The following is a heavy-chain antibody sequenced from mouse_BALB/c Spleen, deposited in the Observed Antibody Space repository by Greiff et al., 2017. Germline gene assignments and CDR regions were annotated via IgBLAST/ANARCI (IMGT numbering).Heavy chain of an antibody. CDR1: GFTFSSYA. Sequence: EVKLVESGGGLVKPGGSLKLSCAASGFTFSSYAMSWVRQTPEKRLEWVASISSGGSTYYPDSVKGRFTISRDNARNILYLQMSSLRSEDTAMYYCARGGVRLRYWYFDVWGAGTTVTVSS. CDR3: ARGGVRLRYWYFDV. J-gene: IGHJ1*01. V-gene: IGHV5-6-5*01. CDR2: ISSGGST. D-gene: IGHD1-2*01.